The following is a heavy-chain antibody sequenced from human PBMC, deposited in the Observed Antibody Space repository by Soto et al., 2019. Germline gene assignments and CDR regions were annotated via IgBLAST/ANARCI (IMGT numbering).Heavy chain of an antibody. CDR3: ARGLSLNWFDP. V-gene: IGHV3-30-3*01. J-gene: IGHJ5*02. Sequence: AGGSLRLSCAACGFTFSSYAMHWVRQAPGKGLEWVAVISYDGSNKYYADSVKGRFTISRDNSKNTLYLQMNSLRAEDTAVYYCARGLSLNWFDPWGQGTLVTVSS. D-gene: IGHD2-8*01. CDR2: ISYDGSNK. CDR1: GFTFSSYA.